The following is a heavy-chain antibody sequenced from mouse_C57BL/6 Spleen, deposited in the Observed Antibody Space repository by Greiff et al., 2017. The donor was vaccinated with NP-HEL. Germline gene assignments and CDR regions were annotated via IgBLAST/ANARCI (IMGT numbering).Heavy chain of an antibody. CDR2: IYPSDSET. D-gene: IGHD4-1*01. CDR1: GYTFTSCW. CDR3: ATQTGYYAMDY. Sequence: VQLQQPGAELVRPGSSVKLSCKASGYTFTSCWMDWVKQRPGQGLEWIGNIYPSDSETHYNQKFKDKATLTVDKSSSTAYMQLSSLTSEDSAVYYCATQTGYYAMDYWGQGTSVTVSS. V-gene: IGHV1-61*01. J-gene: IGHJ4*01.